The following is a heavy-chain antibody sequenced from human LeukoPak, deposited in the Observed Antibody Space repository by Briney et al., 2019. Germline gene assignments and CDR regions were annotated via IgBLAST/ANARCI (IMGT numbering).Heavy chain of an antibody. CDR3: ARVSVAGTDNWFDP. Sequence: GASVKVSCKASGYTFTSYDINWVRQATGQGLEWMGWMNPNSGNTGYAQKFQGRVTMTRNTSISTAYMELSSLRSEDTAVYYCARVSVAGTDNWFDPWGQGTLVTVSS. J-gene: IGHJ5*02. D-gene: IGHD6-19*01. CDR1: GYTFTSYD. CDR2: MNPNSGNT. V-gene: IGHV1-8*01.